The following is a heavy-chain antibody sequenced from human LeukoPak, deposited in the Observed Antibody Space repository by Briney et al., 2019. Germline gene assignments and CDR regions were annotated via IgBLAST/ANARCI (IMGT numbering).Heavy chain of an antibody. CDR2: IYYSGST. D-gene: IGHD4-23*01. V-gene: IGHV4-31*03. J-gene: IGHJ4*02. CDR1: GGSIRSSYYY. Sequence: KPSETLSLTCTVSGGSIRSSYYYWGWIRQHPGKGLEWIGYIYYSGSTYYNPSLKSRVTISVDTSKNQFSLKLSSVTAADTAVYYCARDRLRWPTKWGQGTLVTVSS. CDR3: ARDRLRWPTK.